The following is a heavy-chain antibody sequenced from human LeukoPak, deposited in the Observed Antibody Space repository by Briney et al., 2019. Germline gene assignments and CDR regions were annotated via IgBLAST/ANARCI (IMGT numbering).Heavy chain of an antibody. J-gene: IGHJ4*02. Sequence: ASMKVSCKSSGFTFTDHYIHWVRQGPGQGLEWMGYIGPHSTFTSSPQEFQGRVTMTRDASMSTAYMELTRPTSDDTAVYYCVREGEGPLSKDFDYWGQGTLVTVSS. V-gene: IGHV1-2*02. CDR3: VREGEGPLSKDFDY. D-gene: IGHD2/OR15-2a*01. CDR1: GFTFTDHY. CDR2: IGPHSTFT.